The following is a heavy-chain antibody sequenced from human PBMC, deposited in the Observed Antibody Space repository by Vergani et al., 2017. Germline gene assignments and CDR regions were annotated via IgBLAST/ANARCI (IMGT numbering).Heavy chain of an antibody. D-gene: IGHD6-13*01. CDR3: ARDYRGIADFGYFDL. CDR1: RFVFTEYG. V-gene: IGHV3-30*19. Sequence: QLVESGGGVVQPGRSLRLSCAAARFVFTEYGMHWVRQVPGKGLEWVALISSDGTKSDYADSVKGRFTISRDNSKNMVYLQMNSLRVEDTGRYFCARDYRGIADFGYFDLWGRGTKVIVSS. CDR2: ISSDGTKS. J-gene: IGHJ2*01.